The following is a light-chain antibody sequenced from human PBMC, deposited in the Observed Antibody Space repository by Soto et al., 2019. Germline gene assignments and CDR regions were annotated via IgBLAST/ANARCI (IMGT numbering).Light chain of an antibody. J-gene: IGLJ2*01. CDR3: SSYTSTKTLV. CDR1: SSDVGGYTY. CDR2: EVN. Sequence: QSVLTQPASVSGSPGQSITISCSGTSSDVGGYTYVSWYQQHPGKAPKLMIYEVNNRPSGVSFRFSGSKSGSTASLTISGLQAEDEADYYCSSYTSTKTLVFGGGTKRTVL. V-gene: IGLV2-14*01.